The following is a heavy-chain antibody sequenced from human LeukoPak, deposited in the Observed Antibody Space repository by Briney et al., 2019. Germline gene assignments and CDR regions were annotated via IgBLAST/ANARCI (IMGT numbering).Heavy chain of an antibody. J-gene: IGHJ6*02. V-gene: IGHV1-8*01. CDR2: MNPNSGNT. CDR1: GYTFTSYD. Sequence: GASVKVSCKASGYTFTSYDINWVRQATGQGLEWMGWMNPNSGNTGYAQKFQGRVTMTRNTSISTAYMELSSLRSEDTAVYYCARGNLIVAVPAANGRYYYGMDVWGQGTTVTVSS. D-gene: IGHD2-2*01. CDR3: ARGNLIVAVPAANGRYYYGMDV.